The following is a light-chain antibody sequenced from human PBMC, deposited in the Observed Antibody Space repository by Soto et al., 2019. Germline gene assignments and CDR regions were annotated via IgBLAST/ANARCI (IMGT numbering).Light chain of an antibody. CDR1: SGHSSYI. J-gene: IGLJ3*02. CDR2: LEGSGSY. Sequence: QLALTQSSSASASLGSSVKLTCTLSSGHSSYIIAWHQQQPGKAPRYLMKLEGSGSYNKGSGVPDRFSGSSSGADRYLTISNLQFEDEADYYCETWDSNIHWVFGGGTKVTVL. V-gene: IGLV4-60*02. CDR3: ETWDSNIHWV.